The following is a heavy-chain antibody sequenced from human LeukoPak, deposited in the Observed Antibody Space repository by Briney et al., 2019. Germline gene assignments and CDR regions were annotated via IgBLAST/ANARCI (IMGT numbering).Heavy chain of an antibody. D-gene: IGHD3-22*01. V-gene: IGHV4-4*07. J-gene: IGHJ4*02. CDR2: IYTSGST. CDR3: ARWGFYDSSGYLAY. Sequence: PETLSLTCTVSGGSISSYYWSWIRQPAGKGLEWIGRIYTSGSTNYNPSLKSRVTMSVDTSKNQFSLKLSSVTAADTAVYYCARWGFYDSSGYLAYWGQGTLVTVSS. CDR1: GGSISSYY.